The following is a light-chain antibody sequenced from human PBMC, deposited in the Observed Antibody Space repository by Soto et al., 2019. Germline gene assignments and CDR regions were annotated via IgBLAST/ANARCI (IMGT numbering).Light chain of an antibody. Sequence: DTLFTQSPATLSFSPGERVPLACRATQRVSNSLAWYQQKSGQAPRLLIYDASTRATGIPARFSGSGSGTDFTLTIGSLEPEDFAVYYCQQYNNWPTFGQGTKV. CDR2: DAS. J-gene: IGKJ1*01. CDR3: QQYNNWPT. CDR1: QRVSNS. V-gene: IGKV3-11*01.